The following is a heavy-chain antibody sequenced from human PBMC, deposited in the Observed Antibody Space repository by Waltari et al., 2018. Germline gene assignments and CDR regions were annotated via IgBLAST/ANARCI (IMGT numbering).Heavy chain of an antibody. CDR3: AEAGLYVRDYYYDYSMGV. CDR2: ISGSGAAI. J-gene: IGHJ6*02. V-gene: IGHV3-23*01. D-gene: IGHD3-16*01. Sequence: EVQLLESGGVLVQTGWSLRLSCAASGFTFSSYAMSWVRKAPGKGLEWVSSISGSGAAIYYADSVKGRFTISRDNSKNTLYLQMISLRAEDTAVYYCAEAGLYVRDYYYDYSMGVWGQGTTVTVSS. CDR1: GFTFSSYA.